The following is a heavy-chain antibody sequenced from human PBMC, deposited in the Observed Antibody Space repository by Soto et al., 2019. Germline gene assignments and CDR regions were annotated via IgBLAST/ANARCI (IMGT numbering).Heavy chain of an antibody. CDR2: IYHSGST. Sequence: SDTLSVTWAVSGGSISSGGYSWSWIRQPPGKGLEWIGYIYHSGSTYYNPSLKSRVTISVDRSKNQFSLKLSSVTAADTAVYYCARSYYYGSGSYPPPYYFDYWGQGTLVTVSS. J-gene: IGHJ4*02. CDR1: GGSISSGGYS. D-gene: IGHD3-10*01. V-gene: IGHV4-30-2*01. CDR3: ARSYYYGSGSYPPPYYFDY.